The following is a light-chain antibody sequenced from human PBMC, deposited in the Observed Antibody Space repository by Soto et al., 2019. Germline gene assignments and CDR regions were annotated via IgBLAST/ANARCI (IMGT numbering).Light chain of an antibody. V-gene: IGLV1-47*01. Sequence: QSVLTQPPSASGTPGQRVTISCSGGSYNVGKNLVYWYQQRPGTAPKLIIFKNNQRPSGVPDRFSGSNSGSSASLAISGLRSEVEADYFCAAWDDSLSAWVFGGGTKLTVL. J-gene: IGLJ3*02. CDR1: SYNVGKNL. CDR2: KNN. CDR3: AAWDDSLSAWV.